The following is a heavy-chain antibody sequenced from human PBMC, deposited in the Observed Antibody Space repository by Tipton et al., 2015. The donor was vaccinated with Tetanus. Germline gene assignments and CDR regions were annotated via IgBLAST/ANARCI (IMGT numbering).Heavy chain of an antibody. D-gene: IGHD3-16*01. CDR2: LDYSGNT. Sequence: GLVKPSETLSLTCTVSGGSISSSYYYWGWIRQPPGKGLEWIGSLDYSGNTYYNSSLMSRVTISVDTSKNQFSLRLNSVTAVDTAVYYCARDHGITWGGMGYYYGMDVWGQGTTVTVSS. J-gene: IGHJ6*02. CDR1: GGSISSSYYY. V-gene: IGHV4-39*02. CDR3: ARDHGITWGGMGYYYGMDV.